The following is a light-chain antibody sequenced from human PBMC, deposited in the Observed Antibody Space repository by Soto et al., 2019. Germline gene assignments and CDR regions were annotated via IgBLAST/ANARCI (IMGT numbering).Light chain of an antibody. Sequence: QSVLTQPPSVSGAPGQRGTISCTGSSSNIGASYGVHWYQQLPGTAPKLLIYGNDNRPSGLPDRVSGSKSGTSASLAITGLLAEDEADYYGQSYDRSPGEVFGGGTKVTVL. CDR1: SSNIGASYG. CDR3: QSYDRSPGEV. CDR2: GND. V-gene: IGLV1-40*01. J-gene: IGLJ2*01.